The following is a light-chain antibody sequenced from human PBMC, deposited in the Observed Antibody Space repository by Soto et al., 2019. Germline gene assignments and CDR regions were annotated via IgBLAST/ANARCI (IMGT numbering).Light chain of an antibody. CDR3: QQYNNWWT. CDR1: QSVSSN. CDR2: GAS. V-gene: IGKV3D-15*01. J-gene: IGKJ1*01. Sequence: EIVVTHSPATLSVSPGERATLSCRASQSVSSNLAWYQHKPGQAPRLLTYGASTRATGIPARFIGNGSGTEFTLTISSLQSEDFAVYYCQQYNNWWTFGQGTKVDIK.